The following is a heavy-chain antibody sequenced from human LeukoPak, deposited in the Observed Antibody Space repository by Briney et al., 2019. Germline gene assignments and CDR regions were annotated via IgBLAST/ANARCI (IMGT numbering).Heavy chain of an antibody. CDR1: GFTFSSYA. D-gene: IGHD6-19*01. CDR2: ISYDGSNK. V-gene: IGHV3-30-3*01. Sequence: GGSLRLSCAASGFTFSSYAMHWVRQAPGKGLEWVAVISYDGSNKYYADSVKGRFTISRDNSKNTLYLQMNSLRAEDTAVYYCARDPPGESGYSSGWYSSPFYWGQGTLVTVSS. J-gene: IGHJ4*02. CDR3: ARDPPGESGYSSGWYSSPFY.